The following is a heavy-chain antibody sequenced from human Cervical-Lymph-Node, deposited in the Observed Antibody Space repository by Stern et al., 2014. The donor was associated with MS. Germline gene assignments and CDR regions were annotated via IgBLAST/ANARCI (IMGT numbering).Heavy chain of an antibody. CDR2: IYWDDEK. D-gene: IGHD1-14*01. J-gene: IGHJ4*02. CDR3: AHRTGGPFDY. CDR1: GFSLSTSGVG. V-gene: IGHV2-5*02. Sequence: QVTLRESGPTLVKPTQTLTLTCTFSGFSLSTSGVGVGWIRQPPGKALEWLAFIYWDDEKRYSPSLKSRLTITKDTSRNRVVLTMTNVGPVDTATYYCAHRTGGPFDYWGQGTLITVSS.